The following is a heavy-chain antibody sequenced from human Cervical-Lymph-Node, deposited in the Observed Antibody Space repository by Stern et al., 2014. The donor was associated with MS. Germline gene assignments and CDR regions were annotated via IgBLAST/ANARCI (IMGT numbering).Heavy chain of an antibody. J-gene: IGHJ4*02. Sequence: QVQLVQSGAELKKPPPSVKVSCTASGDTFKNKANTWVRQVPGQGLEWIGRMTPSIGSTNYIPKLKDRFRVTADRAATTAHMELSNLKSDDTAVYYSASEGYHYGSGPDYWGQGTVVIVSS. D-gene: IGHD3-10*01. CDR3: ASEGYHYGSGPDY. CDR2: MTPSIGST. V-gene: IGHV1-69*04. CDR1: GDTFKNKA.